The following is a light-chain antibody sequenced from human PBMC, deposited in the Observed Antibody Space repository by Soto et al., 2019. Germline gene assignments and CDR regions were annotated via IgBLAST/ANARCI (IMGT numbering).Light chain of an antibody. Sequence: QSALTQPASVSGSPGQSITISCTGTNSDVGAYIYVSWYQQHPGKAPKLMVYDINNRPSGVSNRFSGSKSANTASLTISGLQADDEADYYCVSFTTKSSYVFGTGTKVT. J-gene: IGLJ1*01. CDR3: VSFTTKSSYV. V-gene: IGLV2-14*03. CDR2: DIN. CDR1: NSDVGAYIY.